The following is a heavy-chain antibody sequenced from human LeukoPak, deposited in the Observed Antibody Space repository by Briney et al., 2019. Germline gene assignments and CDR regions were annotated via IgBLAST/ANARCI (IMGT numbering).Heavy chain of an antibody. CDR2: ISSSVSTI. Sequence: GGSLRLSCAASGFTFSSYEMNWVRQAPGKGLEWVSYISSSVSTIYYADSVKGRFTISRDNAKNSLYLQMNSMRAEDTAVYYCARGQGLGYCSGGSCYSIFTAFDIWGQGTMVTVSS. V-gene: IGHV3-48*03. J-gene: IGHJ3*02. CDR1: GFTFSSYE. CDR3: ARGQGLGYCSGGSCYSIFTAFDI. D-gene: IGHD2-15*01.